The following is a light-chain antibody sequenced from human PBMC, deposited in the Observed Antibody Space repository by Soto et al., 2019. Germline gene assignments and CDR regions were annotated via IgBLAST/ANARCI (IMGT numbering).Light chain of an antibody. CDR3: SSFTRIVGL. CDR1: VSEVAGYTY. J-gene: IGLJ2*01. Sequence: QSALTQPASVSGSPGQTITISCTGAVSEVAGYTYVSWYQQHPGKGPKVIIYDVSNRPLGVSNRFSGPKSGTTASLTISGLQAEDEADYYCSSFTRIVGLFGGGTKVTVL. CDR2: DVS. V-gene: IGLV2-14*03.